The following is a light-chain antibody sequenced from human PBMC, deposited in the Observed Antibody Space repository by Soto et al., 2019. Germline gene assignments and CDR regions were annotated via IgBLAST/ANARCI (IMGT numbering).Light chain of an antibody. J-gene: IGKJ4*01. CDR1: QSISTF. Sequence: DIPMTQSPSSLSASVGDRVTITCRASQSISTFLNWYQQKPGKAPTLLIYGASNLESGVPSTFSGSGSGTDFTLTISSLQPEDFATYYCQQCFSTPLLTFGGGTKVEIK. CDR3: QQCFSTPLLT. CDR2: GAS. V-gene: IGKV1-39*01.